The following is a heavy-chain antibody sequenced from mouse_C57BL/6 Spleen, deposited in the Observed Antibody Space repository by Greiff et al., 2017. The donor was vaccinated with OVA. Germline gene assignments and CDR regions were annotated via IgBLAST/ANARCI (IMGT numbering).Heavy chain of an antibody. Sequence: QVQLKESGAELARPGASVKLSCKASGYTFTSYGISWVKQRTGQGLEWIGEIYPRSGNTYYNEKFKGKATLTADKSSSTAYMELRSLTSEDSAVYFCARDSNYGAMDYWGQGTSVTVSS. J-gene: IGHJ4*01. CDR2: IYPRSGNT. V-gene: IGHV1-81*01. CDR3: ARDSNYGAMDY. CDR1: GYTFTSYG. D-gene: IGHD2-5*01.